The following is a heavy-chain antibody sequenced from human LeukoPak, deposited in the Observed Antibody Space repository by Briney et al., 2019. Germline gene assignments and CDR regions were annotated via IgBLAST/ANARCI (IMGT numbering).Heavy chain of an antibody. CDR3: ARDFGYCSGGSCYVPDY. Sequence: ASVKVSCKASGYTFTSYGISWVRQAPGQGLEWMGWINPNSGVTNYAQKFQGRVTMTRDTSISTAYMELSRLRSDDTAVYYCARDFGYCSGGSCYVPDYWGQGSLVTVSS. CDR2: INPNSGVT. CDR1: GYTFTSYG. V-gene: IGHV1-2*02. J-gene: IGHJ4*02. D-gene: IGHD2-15*01.